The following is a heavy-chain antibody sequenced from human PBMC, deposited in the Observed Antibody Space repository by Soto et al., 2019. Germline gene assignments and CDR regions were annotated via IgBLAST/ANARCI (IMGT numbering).Heavy chain of an antibody. CDR1: GYTFTGYY. J-gene: IGHJ4*01. CDR3: ARDAPHPLYYFDY. Sequence: ASVKVSCKASGYTFTGYYMHWVRQAPGQGLEWMGWINPNSGGTNYAQKFQGRVTMTRDTSISTAYMELSRLRSDDTAVYYCARDAPHPLYYFDYWRHGTLVTVSS. CDR2: INPNSGGT. V-gene: IGHV1-2*02.